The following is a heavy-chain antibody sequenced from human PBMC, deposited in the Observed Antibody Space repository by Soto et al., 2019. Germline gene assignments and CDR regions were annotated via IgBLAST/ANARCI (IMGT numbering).Heavy chain of an antibody. CDR3: ARWYYDSSGYQGPDY. CDR2: ISSSSSYT. V-gene: IGHV3-11*06. CDR1: GFTFSDYY. Sequence: GGSLRLSCAASGFTFSDYYMSWIRQAPGKGLEWVSYISSSSSYTNYADSVKGRFTISRDNAKNSLYLQMNSLRAEDTAVYYCARWYYDSSGYQGPDYWGQGTLVTVS. D-gene: IGHD3-22*01. J-gene: IGHJ4*02.